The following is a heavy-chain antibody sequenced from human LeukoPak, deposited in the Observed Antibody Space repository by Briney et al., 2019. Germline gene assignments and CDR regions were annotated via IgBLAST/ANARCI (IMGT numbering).Heavy chain of an antibody. Sequence: PSETLSLTCTVSGDSLSSGGYYWSWIRQHPGKGLEWIGYIYYSGSTYYNPSLKSRVTISVDTSKNQFSLKLSSVTAADTAVYYCARFSFRGESVVAYPDYWGQGTLVTVSS. D-gene: IGHD2-21*01. CDR2: IYYSGST. J-gene: IGHJ4*02. CDR1: GDSLSSGGYY. CDR3: ARFSFRGESVVAYPDY. V-gene: IGHV4-31*03.